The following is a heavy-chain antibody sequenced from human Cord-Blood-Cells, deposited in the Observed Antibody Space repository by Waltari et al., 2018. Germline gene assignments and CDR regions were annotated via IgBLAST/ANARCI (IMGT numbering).Heavy chain of an antibody. CDR2: INHSGST. Sequence: QVQLQQWGAGLLKPSEPLSLTGAVYGGSFSGYYWTWIRHPPGKGLEWIGEINHSGSTNYNPSLKSRVTISVDTSKNQFSLKLSSVTAADTAVYYCARGGGYCSGGSCYGTFDYWGQGTLVTVSS. CDR1: GGSFSGYY. V-gene: IGHV4-34*01. CDR3: ARGGGYCSGGSCYGTFDY. J-gene: IGHJ4*02. D-gene: IGHD2-15*01.